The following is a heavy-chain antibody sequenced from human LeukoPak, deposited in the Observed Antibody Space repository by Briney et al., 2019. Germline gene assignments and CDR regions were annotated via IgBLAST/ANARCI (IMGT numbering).Heavy chain of an antibody. CDR2: ISSSSSYI. CDR1: GFTFSSYS. D-gene: IGHD6-6*01. Sequence: NPGGSLRLSCSASGFTFSSYSMNWVRQAPGKGLEWVSSISSSSSYIYYADSVKGRFTISRDNAKNSLYLQMNSLRAEDTAVYYCARERAARPQYYFDYWGQGTLVTVSS. V-gene: IGHV3-21*01. CDR3: ARERAARPQYYFDY. J-gene: IGHJ4*02.